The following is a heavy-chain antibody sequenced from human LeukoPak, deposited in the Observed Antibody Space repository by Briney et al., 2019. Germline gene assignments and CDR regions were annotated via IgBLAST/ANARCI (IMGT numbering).Heavy chain of an antibody. D-gene: IGHD1-1*01. V-gene: IGHV1-18*04. CDR2: ISAYNGNT. J-gene: IGHJ3*01. CDR3: ARDIPGNNWTDNAAFEV. CDR1: GYTFTSYG. Sequence: ASVKVSCKASGYTFTSYGISWVRQAPGQGLEWMGWISAYNGNTNYAQKVQGRVTMTTDTSTSTAYMDLRSLRSDDTAMYYCARDIPGNNWTDNAAFEVWAQGTMVTVSS.